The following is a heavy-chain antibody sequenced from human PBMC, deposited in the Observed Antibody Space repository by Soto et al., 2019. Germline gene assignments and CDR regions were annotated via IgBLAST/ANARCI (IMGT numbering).Heavy chain of an antibody. Sequence: PSETLSLTCAVSGFTFGDSYMSWIRQAPGKGLEWLSYISPGSRYPAYADSVKGRFTISRDNAKRSLYLQMMSLTAEDTAIYYCVRGGGGGLFDPWGQGTMVTVSS. CDR1: GFTFGDSY. D-gene: IGHD2-15*01. V-gene: IGHV3-11*06. J-gene: IGHJ5*02. CDR2: ISPGSRYP. CDR3: VRGGGGGLFDP.